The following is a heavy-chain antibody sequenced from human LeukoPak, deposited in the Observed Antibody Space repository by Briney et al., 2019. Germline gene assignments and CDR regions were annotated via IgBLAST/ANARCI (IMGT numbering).Heavy chain of an antibody. V-gene: IGHV3-23*01. D-gene: IGHD5-12*01. CDR2: ISGSGGSI. J-gene: IGHJ4*02. Sequence: PGGSLRLSCAASGFTFSSYAMSWVRQAPGKGLEWVSGISGSGGSIYYADSVKGRFTISRDNSKNTLYLQMNSLRAEDTAAYYCAKDQGYSGYDFDYWGQGTLVTVSS. CDR3: AKDQGYSGYDFDY. CDR1: GFTFSSYA.